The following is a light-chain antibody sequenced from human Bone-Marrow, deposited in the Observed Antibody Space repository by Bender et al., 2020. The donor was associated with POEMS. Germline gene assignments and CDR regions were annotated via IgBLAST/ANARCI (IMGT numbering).Light chain of an antibody. Sequence: SYELTQPPSVSVSPGQTASITCSGDKLGDIYVSWYQQKPGQSPVRVIYQETRRPSGIPERLSGSNSGTTATLTISGTQAMDEADYYCSSYIGRSRQVFGTGTKVTVL. CDR3: SSYIGRSRQV. CDR2: QET. J-gene: IGLJ1*01. V-gene: IGLV3-1*01. CDR1: KLGDIY.